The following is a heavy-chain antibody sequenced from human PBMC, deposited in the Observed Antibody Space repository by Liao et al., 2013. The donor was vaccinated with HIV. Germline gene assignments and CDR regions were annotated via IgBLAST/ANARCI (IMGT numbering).Heavy chain of an antibody. CDR2: IYTSGST. CDR3: ARGILGPSTFDV. J-gene: IGHJ3*01. CDR1: GGSFSGYY. D-gene: IGHD7-27*01. Sequence: QVQLQQWGAGLLKPSETLSLTCAVYGGSFSGYYWSWIRQPPGKGLEWIGRIYTSGSTNYNPSLKSRVTMSVDTSKNQFSLKLSSVTAADTAVYYCARGILGPSTFDVWGQGTMVTVSS. V-gene: IGHV4-59*10.